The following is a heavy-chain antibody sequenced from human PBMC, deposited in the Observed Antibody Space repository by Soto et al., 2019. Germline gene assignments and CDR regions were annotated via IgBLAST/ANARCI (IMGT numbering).Heavy chain of an antibody. D-gene: IGHD1-1*01. J-gene: IGHJ6*02. Sequence: QVQLVESGGGLVKPGGSLRLSCAASGFTFSDYYMSWIRQAPGQGLEWVSHITTGGRITYDAESVKGRFIASRDNAKNSLHLHMTNLRAEDTAVYYCARDRWETGPNYGMDVWGQGTTVTVSS. CDR2: ITTGGRIT. CDR1: GFTFSDYY. CDR3: ARDRWETGPNYGMDV. V-gene: IGHV3-11*01.